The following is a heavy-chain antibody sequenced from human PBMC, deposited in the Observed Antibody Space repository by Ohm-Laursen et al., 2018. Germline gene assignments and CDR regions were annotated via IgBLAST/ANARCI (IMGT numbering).Heavy chain of an antibody. J-gene: IGHJ4*02. Sequence: SLRLSCSASGFTFEDYGMHWVRQAPGKGLEWVSGISGSGSRTYYADSVKGRFTISRDNSKNTVHLQMNSLRAEDTAVYYCARDFGSGWYFDYWGQGTLVTVSS. CDR1: GFTFEDYG. CDR2: ISGSGSRT. CDR3: ARDFGSGWYFDY. V-gene: IGHV3-23*01. D-gene: IGHD6-19*01.